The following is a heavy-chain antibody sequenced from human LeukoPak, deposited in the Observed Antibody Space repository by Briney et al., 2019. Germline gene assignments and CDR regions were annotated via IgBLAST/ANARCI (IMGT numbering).Heavy chain of an antibody. Sequence: GGSLRLSCAASGFTFSSYSMNWVRQAPGKGLEWVSSISSSSSYIYYADSVKGRFTISRDNAKNSLYLQMNSLRAEETAVHYCARDLSWGLLHWGQGTLVTVSS. J-gene: IGHJ4*02. CDR1: GFTFSSYS. CDR2: ISSSSSYI. V-gene: IGHV3-21*01. CDR3: ARDLSWGLLH. D-gene: IGHD1-26*01.